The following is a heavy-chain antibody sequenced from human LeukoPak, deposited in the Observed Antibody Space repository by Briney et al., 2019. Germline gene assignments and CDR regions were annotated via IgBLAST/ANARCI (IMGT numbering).Heavy chain of an antibody. J-gene: IGHJ5*02. CDR2: IYYSGST. CDR1: GGSISSYY. D-gene: IGHD3-22*01. V-gene: IGHV4-59*01. Sequence: SETLSLTCTVSGGSISSYYWSWIRQPPGKGLEWIGYIYYSGSTNYNPSLKSRVTMSVDTSKNQFSLKLSSVTAADTAVYYCARTLYYYDSSGYSLWFDPWGQGTLVTVSS. CDR3: ARTLYYYDSSGYSLWFDP.